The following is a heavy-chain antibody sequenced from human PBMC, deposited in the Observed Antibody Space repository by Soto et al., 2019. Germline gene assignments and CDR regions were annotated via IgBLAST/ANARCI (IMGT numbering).Heavy chain of an antibody. D-gene: IGHD2-2*01. CDR3: ARQGGDIVVVSAATFPLIVYGMDV. J-gene: IGHJ6*02. CDR2: IYYSGST. CDR1: GGSISSSRYY. V-gene: IGHV4-39*01. Sequence: PSETLSLTCTVSGGSISSSRYYWDWIRQPPGKGLEWIGSIYYSGSTYYNPSLKSRVTISVDTSKNQFSLKLSSVTAADTAVYYCARQGGDIVVVSAATFPLIVYGMDVWGQGTTVTVSS.